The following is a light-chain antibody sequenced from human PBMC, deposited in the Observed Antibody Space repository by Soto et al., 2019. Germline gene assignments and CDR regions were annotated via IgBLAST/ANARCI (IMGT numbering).Light chain of an antibody. Sequence: QSVLTQPASVSGSPGQSITISCTGTSNDVGSYNLVSWYQQLPGKAPKLLIYEVNKRPSGVSNRFSGSKSGNTASLTISGLQAEDEADYYCCSYAGSSLGDVLGTGTKVTVL. CDR3: CSYAGSSLGDV. CDR2: EVN. V-gene: IGLV2-23*02. J-gene: IGLJ1*01. CDR1: SNDVGSYNL.